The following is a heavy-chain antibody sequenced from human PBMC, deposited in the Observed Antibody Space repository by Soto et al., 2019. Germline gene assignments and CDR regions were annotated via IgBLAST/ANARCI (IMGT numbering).Heavy chain of an antibody. D-gene: IGHD2-21*02. Sequence: PGESLKISCKGSGYSFTNYWIGWVRQMPGKGLEWMGIIYSGDSDTRYSPSFQGQVTISADKSISTAYLQWSSLRASYTAMYYCAIGGDWYFFDMWAQGTMVTVSS. J-gene: IGHJ3*02. CDR3: AIGGDWYFFDM. CDR2: IYSGDSDT. CDR1: GYSFTNYW. V-gene: IGHV5-51*01.